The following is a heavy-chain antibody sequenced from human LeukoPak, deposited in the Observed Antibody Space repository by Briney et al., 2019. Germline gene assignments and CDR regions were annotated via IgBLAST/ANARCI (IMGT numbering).Heavy chain of an antibody. CDR3: ARDADLGTTITGAFDI. D-gene: IGHD5-24*01. V-gene: IGHV3-7*01. CDR2: IKQDGSGK. J-gene: IGHJ3*02. CDR1: GFTFNSYW. Sequence: GGSLRLSCAASGFTFNSYWMSWVRQAPGKGLEWVANIKQDGSGKFHVDSVKGRFTVSRDNAKNSLYLQMNSLRAEDTAVYYCARDADLGTTITGAFDIWGQGTMVTVSA.